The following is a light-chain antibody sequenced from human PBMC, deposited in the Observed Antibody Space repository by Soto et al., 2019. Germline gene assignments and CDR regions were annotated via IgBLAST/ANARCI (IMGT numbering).Light chain of an antibody. V-gene: IGKV1-33*01. CDR3: QQYENLPT. CDR1: QNINNY. J-gene: IGKJ5*01. Sequence: DIQITQSPSSLSSSVPDRVTITCQASQNINNYLNWYQQKPGRAPKLLIYDASNLEAGVPSRFRGSGSGTDFTFTISRLQPEDIATYYCQQYENLPTFGQGTRLE. CDR2: DAS.